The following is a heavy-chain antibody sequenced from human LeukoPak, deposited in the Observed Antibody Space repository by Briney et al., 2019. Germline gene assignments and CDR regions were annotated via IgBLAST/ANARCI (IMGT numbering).Heavy chain of an antibody. CDR3: ARDLHYAFDI. V-gene: IGHV3-48*02. CDR1: GFTFSSYS. J-gene: IGHJ3*02. Sequence: PGGSLRLSCAASGFTFSSYSMNWVRQAPGKGLEWVSYISSSDIYYADSVRGRFTISRDNAKNSVSLQMNSLRDEDTAVYYCARDLHYAFDIWGQGTMVTVS. CDR2: ISSSDI.